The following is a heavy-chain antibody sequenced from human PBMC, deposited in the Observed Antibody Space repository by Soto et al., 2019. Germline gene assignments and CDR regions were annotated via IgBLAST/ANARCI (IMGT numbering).Heavy chain of an antibody. CDR2: ISGSGGST. CDR3: AKAYYSDSSGSTPGGAFDI. D-gene: IGHD3-22*01. CDR1: VVPCSSYS. J-gene: IGHJ3*02. Sequence: GGSLSLSFLASVVPCSSYSMRWVRQAPGKGLEWVSAISGSGGSTYYAYSVKGRFTISRDNSKKTLYLQMNSLRAEDTAVYYCAKAYYSDSSGSTPGGAFDIWGQGTMVTVSS. V-gene: IGHV3-23*01.